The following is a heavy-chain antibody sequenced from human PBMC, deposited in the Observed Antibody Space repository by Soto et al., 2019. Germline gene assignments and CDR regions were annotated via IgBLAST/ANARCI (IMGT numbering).Heavy chain of an antibody. D-gene: IGHD6-13*01. J-gene: IGHJ4*02. Sequence: SETLSLTCTVSGGSISSGDYYWSWIRQPPGKGLEWIGYIYYSGSTYYNPSLKSRVTISVDTSKNQFSLKLSSVTAADTAVYYCARGRGRFGVAAAGTGHNYWGQGTLVTVSS. V-gene: IGHV4-30-4*01. CDR1: GGSISSGDYY. CDR3: ARGRGRFGVAAAGTGHNY. CDR2: IYYSGST.